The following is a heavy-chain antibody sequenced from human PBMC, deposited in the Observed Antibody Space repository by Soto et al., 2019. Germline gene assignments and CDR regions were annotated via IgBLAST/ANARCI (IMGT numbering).Heavy chain of an antibody. CDR1: GYTFTSYA. J-gene: IGHJ1*01. D-gene: IGHD3-3*01. CDR3: ARDRFPYVFWCNEYFQH. CDR2: INAGNGNT. V-gene: IGHV1-3*01. Sequence: QVQRVQSGAEVKKPGASVKVSCKASGYTFTSYAMHWVRQAPGQRLEWMGWINAGNGNTKHSQKVQGRVTITRDTSASTAYMELRSLRSEDTAVYYCARDRFPYVFWCNEYFQHWGQGTLVTVSS.